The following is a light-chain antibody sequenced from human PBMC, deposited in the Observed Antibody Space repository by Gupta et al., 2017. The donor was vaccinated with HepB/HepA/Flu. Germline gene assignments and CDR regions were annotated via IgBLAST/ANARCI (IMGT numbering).Light chain of an antibody. CDR3: SSFTGSSTWV. Sequence: QSALTLPPSVSASPGQSITISCTGTSSDIGSDNYVSWYQQHPGKAPKLMIFDVSKRPSGLSNRFSGSKSGNTASLTISGLQAEDEADYYCSSFTGSSTWVFGGGTKLTVL. J-gene: IGLJ2*01. CDR2: DVS. V-gene: IGLV2-14*01. CDR1: SSDIGSDNY.